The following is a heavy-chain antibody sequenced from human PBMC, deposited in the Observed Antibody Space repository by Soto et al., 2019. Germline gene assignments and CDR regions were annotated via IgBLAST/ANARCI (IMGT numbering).Heavy chain of an antibody. V-gene: IGHV3-30-3*01. D-gene: IGHD2-2*01. CDR1: GFTFSSYA. J-gene: IGHJ4*02. CDR3: ARDARGRYQLLIASVFDY. Sequence: GGSLRLSCAASGFTFSSYAMHWVRQAPGKGLEWVAVISYDGSNKYYADSVKGRFTISRDNSKNTLYLQMNSLRAEDTAVYYCARDARGRYQLLIASVFDYWGQGTLVTVSS. CDR2: ISYDGSNK.